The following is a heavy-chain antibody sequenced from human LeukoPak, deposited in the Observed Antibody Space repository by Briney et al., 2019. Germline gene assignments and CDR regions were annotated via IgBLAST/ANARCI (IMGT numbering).Heavy chain of an antibody. Sequence: GGSLRLSCKASGFTFSSYAMTWVRQAPGKGLEWVSGISGSGGSTYYADSVKGRFTISRDKSKNTLYLQMNSLRAEDTAVYYCAKARRSGCSSTSCYPFDYWGQGTLVTVSS. J-gene: IGHJ4*02. D-gene: IGHD2-2*01. CDR3: AKARRSGCSSTSCYPFDY. CDR1: GFTFSSYA. V-gene: IGHV3-23*01. CDR2: ISGSGGST.